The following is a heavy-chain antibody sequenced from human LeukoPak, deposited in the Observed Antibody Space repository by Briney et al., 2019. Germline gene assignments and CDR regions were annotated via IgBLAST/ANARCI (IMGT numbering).Heavy chain of an antibody. V-gene: IGHV3-7*01. CDR3: EGERGDAFDV. CDR1: GFTFSSYW. J-gene: IGHJ3*01. Sequence: GGSLGLSCAASGFTFSSYWMSWVRQAPGQGLEWVANIKHDASEIYYVDSVKGRFTISRDNAKNSLYLQMKNLRAEDTAVYYCEGERGDAFDVWGQGTMVTVSS. CDR2: IKHDASEI.